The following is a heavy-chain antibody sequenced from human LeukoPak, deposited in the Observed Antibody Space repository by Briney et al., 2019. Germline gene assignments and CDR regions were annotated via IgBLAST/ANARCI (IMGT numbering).Heavy chain of an antibody. CDR1: GFTFSSYA. CDR2: ISYDGSNK. V-gene: IGHV3-30-3*01. J-gene: IGHJ5*02. CDR3: TRETYYYDSSGYSNWFDP. Sequence: GRSLRLSCAASGFTFSSYAMHWVRQAPGKGLEWVAVISYDGSNKYYADSVKGRFTISRDNSKNTLYLQMNSLRAEDTAVYYCTRETYYYDSSGYSNWFDPWGQGTLVTVSS. D-gene: IGHD3-22*01.